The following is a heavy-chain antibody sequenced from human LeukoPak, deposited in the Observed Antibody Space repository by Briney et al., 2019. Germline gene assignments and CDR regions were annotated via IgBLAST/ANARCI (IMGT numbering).Heavy chain of an antibody. V-gene: IGHV3-48*04. CDR3: ARVVTGTTPWD. J-gene: IGHJ4*02. CDR2: INIGSSTI. Sequence: PGGSLRLSCAASGITFSNYGMHWVRQAPGKGLEWISYINIGSSTINYADSVKGRFTISRDNAKNSLYLQMNSLRAEDTALYYCARVVTGTTPWDWGQGTLVTVSS. CDR1: GITFSNYG. D-gene: IGHD1-7*01.